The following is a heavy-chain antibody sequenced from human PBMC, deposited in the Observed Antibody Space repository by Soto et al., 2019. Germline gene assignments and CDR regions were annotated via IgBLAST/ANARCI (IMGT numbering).Heavy chain of an antibody. J-gene: IGHJ4*02. CDR2: VSNDGRNK. CDR3: ARGQHGLDH. D-gene: IGHD2-8*01. V-gene: IGHV3-30-3*01. CDR1: GFTFSSYA. Sequence: QVQLLESGGGVVQPGRSLRLSCAASGFTFSSYAMHWVRQPPGKGLEWVAVVSNDGRNKFYADSVGGRFTISRDNSKNSLYLEMDSLRVADTAVFSFARGQHGLDHWGQGSLV.